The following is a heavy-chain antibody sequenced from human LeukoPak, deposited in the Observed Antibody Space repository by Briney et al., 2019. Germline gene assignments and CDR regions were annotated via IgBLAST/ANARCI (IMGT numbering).Heavy chain of an antibody. CDR3: ARALSTLRYFWAPYYYYYMDV. Sequence: GASVKVSCKASGYTFTSYGISWVRQAPGQGLEWMGWISAYNGNTNYAQKLQGRVTMTTDTSTSTAYMELRSLRSDDTAVYYCARALSTLRYFWAPYYYYYMDVWGKGTTVTVSS. CDR1: GYTFTSYG. V-gene: IGHV1-18*01. D-gene: IGHD3-9*01. CDR2: ISAYNGNT. J-gene: IGHJ6*03.